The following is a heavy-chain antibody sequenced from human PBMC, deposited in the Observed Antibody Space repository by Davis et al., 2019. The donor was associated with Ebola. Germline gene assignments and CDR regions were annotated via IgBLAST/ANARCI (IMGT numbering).Heavy chain of an antibody. D-gene: IGHD6-19*01. V-gene: IGHV5-51*01. CDR1: GYSFINYW. CDR2: IYPGDSDT. J-gene: IGHJ4*02. CDR3: ARQGWLDPFDY. Sequence: GGSLKISCKGFGYSFINYWIGWVRQLPGKGLEWMGIIYPGDSDTRYSPSFQGQVTISADKSISTAYLQWSSLKASDTAMYYCARQGWLDPFDYWGQGTLVTVSS.